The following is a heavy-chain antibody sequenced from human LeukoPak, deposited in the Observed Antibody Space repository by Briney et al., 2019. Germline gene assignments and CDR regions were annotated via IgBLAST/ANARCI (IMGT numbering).Heavy chain of an antibody. J-gene: IGHJ3*02. CDR1: GFTVSSNS. Sequence: GGSLRLSCTASGFTVSSNSMSWVRQAPGKGLEWISFIYSDNTHYSDSVKGRFTISRDNSKNTLYLQMNSLRAEDTAVYYCARGGSYLSAFDIWGQGTMVTVSS. D-gene: IGHD1-26*01. CDR3: ARGGSYLSAFDI. CDR2: IYSDNT. V-gene: IGHV3-53*01.